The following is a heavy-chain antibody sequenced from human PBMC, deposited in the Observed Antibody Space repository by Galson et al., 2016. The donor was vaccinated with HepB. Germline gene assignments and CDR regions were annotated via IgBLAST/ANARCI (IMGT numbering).Heavy chain of an antibody. Sequence: SLRLSCAASGFSFHNYAMTWVRQPPGKGLEWVAGIKQDGSEKYYVDSVKGRFTISRDNAKNSLYVQMDSLRAEDTAVYFCARERFCSSATCYVGDAFHIGGQGTMVTVSS. D-gene: IGHD2-2*01. CDR2: IKQDGSEK. J-gene: IGHJ3*02. CDR3: ARERFCSSATCYVGDAFHI. CDR1: GFSFHNYA. V-gene: IGHV3-7*05.